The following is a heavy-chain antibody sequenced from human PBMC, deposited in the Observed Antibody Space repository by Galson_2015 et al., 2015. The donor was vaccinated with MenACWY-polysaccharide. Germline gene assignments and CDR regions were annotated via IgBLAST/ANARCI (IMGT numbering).Heavy chain of an antibody. Sequence: SLRLSCAASGFTFSSYAIHWVRQAPGKGLVWVAVISYDATNKYYRDSVKGRFTLSRDNSRNTVFLEMNSLRAEDTGLYYCARDYCSRTSCSGMDVWGQGTTVTASS. CDR2: ISYDATNK. CDR1: GFTFSSYA. V-gene: IGHV3-30-3*01. D-gene: IGHD2-2*01. CDR3: ARDYCSRTSCSGMDV. J-gene: IGHJ6*02.